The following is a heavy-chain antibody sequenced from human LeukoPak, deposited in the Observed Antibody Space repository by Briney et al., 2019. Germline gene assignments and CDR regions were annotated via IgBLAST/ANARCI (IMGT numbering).Heavy chain of an antibody. CDR1: GGSFSGYY. CDR3: AVSYGRTDFDY. V-gene: IGHV4-34*01. Sequence: SETLSLTCAVSGGSFSGYYWSWIRQPPGKGLEWIGEINHSGSTNYNPSLKSRVTISVDTSKNQFSPKLSSVTAADTAVYYCAVSYGRTDFDYWGQGTLVTVSS. J-gene: IGHJ4*02. CDR2: INHSGST. D-gene: IGHD5-18*01.